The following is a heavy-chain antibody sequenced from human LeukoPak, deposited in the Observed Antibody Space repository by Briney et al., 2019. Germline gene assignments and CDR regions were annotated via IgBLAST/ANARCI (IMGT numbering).Heavy chain of an antibody. CDR3: ARGRGPLYGSGRDYFDY. CDR2: ISSSSSTI. CDR1: GFTFGSYS. D-gene: IGHD3-10*01. V-gene: IGHV3-48*01. J-gene: IGHJ4*02. Sequence: GGSLRLSCAASGFTFGSYSMNWVRQAPGKGLEWVSYISSSSSTIYYADSVKGRFTISRDNAKNSLYLQLNSLRAEDTAVYYCARGRGPLYGSGRDYFDYWGPGTLVTVSS.